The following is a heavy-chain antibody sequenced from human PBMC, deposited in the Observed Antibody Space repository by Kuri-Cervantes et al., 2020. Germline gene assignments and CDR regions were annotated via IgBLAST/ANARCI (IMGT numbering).Heavy chain of an antibody. Sequence: ASVKVSCKASGYTFTSYYMHWVRQAPGQGLEWMGWMNPNSGNTGYAQKFQGRVTMTRNTSISTAYMELSSLRSEDTAVYYCARSPDCSGGSCYSDYYYYYYMDVWGKGTTVTVSS. CDR1: GYTFTSYY. CDR2: MNPNSGNT. J-gene: IGHJ6*03. V-gene: IGHV1-8*02. CDR3: ARSPDCSGGSCYSDYYYYYYMDV. D-gene: IGHD2-15*01.